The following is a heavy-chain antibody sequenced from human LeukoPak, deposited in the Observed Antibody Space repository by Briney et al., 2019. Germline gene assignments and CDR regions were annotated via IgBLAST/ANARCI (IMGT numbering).Heavy chain of an antibody. CDR3: ARPNSVLRFLEWPKGGYYYYYMDV. Sequence: SVKVSCKASGGTFSSYAISWVRQAPGQGLEWMGGIIPIFSTANYAQKFQGRVTITADESTSTAYMELSSLRSVDTAVYYCARPNSVLRFLEWPKGGYYYYYMDVWGKGTTVTVSS. D-gene: IGHD3-3*01. V-gene: IGHV1-69*13. CDR2: IIPIFSTA. CDR1: GGTFSSYA. J-gene: IGHJ6*03.